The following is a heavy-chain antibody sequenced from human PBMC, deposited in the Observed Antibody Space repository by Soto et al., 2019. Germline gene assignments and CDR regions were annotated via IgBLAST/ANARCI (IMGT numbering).Heavy chain of an antibody. Sequence: EVQLLESGGGLVQPGGSLRLSCAASGFTFSNYAMNWVRQAPGKGLEWVSGISGTGGSTDYAESVKGRFTISRDNSKNTLILQMHSLKFEASDLYYCAKGSAFSASGRRFFDYCGQGSLLTVSS. V-gene: IGHV3-23*01. CDR1: GFTFSNYA. CDR2: ISGTGGST. CDR3: AKGSAFSASGRRFFDY. J-gene: IGHJ4*02. D-gene: IGHD3-10*01.